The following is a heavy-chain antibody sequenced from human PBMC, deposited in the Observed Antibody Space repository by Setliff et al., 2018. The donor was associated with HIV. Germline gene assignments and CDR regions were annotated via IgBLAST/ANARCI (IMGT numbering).Heavy chain of an antibody. CDR3: ASRVYYYDSSGYLREEGFDP. J-gene: IGHJ5*02. CDR1: GGPLSGHY. D-gene: IGHD3-22*01. CDR2: TSHSGKT. Sequence: SETLSLTCAVYGGPLSGHYWSWIRQPPGQGLEWIGETSHSGKTNYNPSLKSRVTISVDTSKNQFSLKLSPVTAADATVYYCASRVYYYDSSGYLREEGFDPWGQGTLVTVSS. V-gene: IGHV4-34*01.